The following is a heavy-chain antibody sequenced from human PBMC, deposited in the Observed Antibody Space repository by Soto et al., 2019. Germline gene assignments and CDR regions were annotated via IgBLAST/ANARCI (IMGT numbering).Heavy chain of an antibody. CDR2: IYYSGST. J-gene: IGHJ5*02. V-gene: IGHV4-30-4*01. CDR3: ASSGYCTNGVCYTLFDP. Sequence: PSETLSLTCTVSGGSISSGDYYWSWIRQPPGKGLEWIGYIYYSGSTYYNPSLKSRVTISVDTSKNQFSLKLSSVTAADTAVYYCASSGYCTNGVCYTLFDPCGQGTLVTVYS. CDR1: GGSISSGDYY. D-gene: IGHD2-8*01.